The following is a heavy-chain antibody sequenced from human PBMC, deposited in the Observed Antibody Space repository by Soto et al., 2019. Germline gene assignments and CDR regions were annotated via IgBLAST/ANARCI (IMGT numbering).Heavy chain of an antibody. V-gene: IGHV3-21*01. Sequence: PGGSLRLSCAASGFTFSSYSMNWVRQAPGKGLEWVSSISSSSSYIYYADSVKGRFTISRDNAKNSLYLQMNSLRAEDTAVYYCARDPDYGGNSGWFDPWGQGTLVTVSS. J-gene: IGHJ5*02. CDR3: ARDPDYGGNSGWFDP. D-gene: IGHD4-17*01. CDR1: GFTFSSYS. CDR2: ISSSSSYI.